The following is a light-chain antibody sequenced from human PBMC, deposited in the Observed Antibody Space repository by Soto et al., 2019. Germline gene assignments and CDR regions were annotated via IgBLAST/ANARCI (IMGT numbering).Light chain of an antibody. CDR2: AAS. CDR3: QQRSNWPPTWT. J-gene: IGKJ1*01. Sequence: DIQMTQSPSSLSASVGDRVTITCRASQGISHFLAWYQQKPGKVPKLLIYAASILQSGVPPRFSGSGSGTDFTLTISSLQPEDVATYYCQQRSNWPPTWTFGQGTKVEIK. CDR1: QGISHF. V-gene: IGKV1-27*01.